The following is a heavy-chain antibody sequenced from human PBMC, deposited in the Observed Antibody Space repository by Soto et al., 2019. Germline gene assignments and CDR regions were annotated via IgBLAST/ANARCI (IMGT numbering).Heavy chain of an antibody. CDR1: GGTFSSYA. D-gene: IGHD2-2*01. V-gene: IGHV1-69*01. CDR2: IIPIFGTA. CDR3: ARSVSGVQLLWDYYYGMDV. J-gene: IGHJ6*02. Sequence: QVQLVQSGAEVKKPGSSVKVSCKASGGTFSSYAISWVRQASGQGLEWMGGIIPIFGTANYDQKFQGRVTITADESTSTAYMELSSLRSEDTAVYYCARSVSGVQLLWDYYYGMDVWGQGTTVTVSS.